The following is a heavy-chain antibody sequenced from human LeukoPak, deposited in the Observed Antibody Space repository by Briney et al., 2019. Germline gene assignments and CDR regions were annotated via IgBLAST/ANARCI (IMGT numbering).Heavy chain of an antibody. J-gene: IGHJ4*02. CDR1: GYTFTSYD. D-gene: IGHD3-22*01. Sequence: ASVKVSCKASGYTFTSYDINWVRQATGQGLEWMGVIDPSGGSTSYAQKFHGRVTMTSDTSTTTVYMELSSLRSEDTAVYYCARRFYETTGYYDFDYWGQGTLVTVSS. CDR2: IDPSGGST. CDR3: ARRFYETTGYYDFDY. V-gene: IGHV1-46*01.